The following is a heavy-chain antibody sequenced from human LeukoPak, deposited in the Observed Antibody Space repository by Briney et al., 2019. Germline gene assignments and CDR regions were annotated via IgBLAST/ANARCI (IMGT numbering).Heavy chain of an antibody. CDR3: ATAYYYDSRGYDPLDY. Sequence: PGGSLRLSCAASGFTFSGHAMSWVRQAPGKGLEWVSGISGSGGFTYYADSVKGRFTISRDNSKSTLYLQMNSLRAEDTAVYYCATAYYYDSRGYDPLDYWGQGTLVTVSS. CDR1: GFTFSGHA. V-gene: IGHV3-23*01. D-gene: IGHD3-22*01. CDR2: ISGSGGFT. J-gene: IGHJ4*02.